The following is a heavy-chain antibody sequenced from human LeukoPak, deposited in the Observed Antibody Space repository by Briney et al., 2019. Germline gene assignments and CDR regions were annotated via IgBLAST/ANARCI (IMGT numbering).Heavy chain of an antibody. Sequence: GGSLRLSCAASGFTFSSYAMSWVRQAPGKGLEWVSAISGSGGSTYYADSVKGRFTISRDNSKNTLYLQMNSLRAEDTAVYYCAKDGSYSSSWYNWFDPWSQGTLVTVSS. CDR3: AKDGSYSSSWYNWFDP. CDR2: ISGSGGST. CDR1: GFTFSSYA. J-gene: IGHJ5*02. V-gene: IGHV3-23*01. D-gene: IGHD6-13*01.